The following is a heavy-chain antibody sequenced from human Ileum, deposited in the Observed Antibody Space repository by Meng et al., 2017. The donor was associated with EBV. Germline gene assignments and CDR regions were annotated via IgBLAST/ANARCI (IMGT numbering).Heavy chain of an antibody. D-gene: IGHD6-19*01. CDR1: GGSISSSDNY. CDR2: LYFSGST. Sequence: QVQEACRGLVTPAETLALTCTVSGGSISSSDNYWGWIRQPPGKGLEWIGSLYFSGSTYSNPSLESRVTISVDTSNNQFSLKLSSVTAADTAVYYCARRGYSSGWYAYDYWGQGTLVTVSS. CDR3: ARRGYSSGWYAYDY. V-gene: IGHV4-39*01. J-gene: IGHJ4*02.